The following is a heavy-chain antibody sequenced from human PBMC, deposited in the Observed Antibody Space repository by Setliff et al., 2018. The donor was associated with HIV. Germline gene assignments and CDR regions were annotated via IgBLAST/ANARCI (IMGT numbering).Heavy chain of an antibody. CDR1: GGSISSGSYY. D-gene: IGHD1-7*01. CDR3: VKWNYPNS. Sequence: PSETLSLTCTVSGGSISSGSYYWSWIRQPPGKGLEWIGYIYYSGSTNYNPSLKSRFTMSRDSAKNTLYLQMNSLRVEDTAVYYCVKWNYPNSWGQGTLVTVSS. V-gene: IGHV4-61*01. J-gene: IGHJ4*02. CDR2: IYYSGST.